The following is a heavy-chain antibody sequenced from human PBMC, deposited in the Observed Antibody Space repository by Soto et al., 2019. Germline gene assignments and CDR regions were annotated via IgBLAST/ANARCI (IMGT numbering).Heavy chain of an antibody. D-gene: IGHD6-25*01. J-gene: IGHJ4*02. Sequence: SVKVSCQASGFTFISYYIRWVRQAAVQGLEWMGWMNPNNGNAGFAQKFRGRINMTRNTSISTAYLELSSLRSDDSAVYFCARRKERSGPYYLDLWGQGTQVTVSS. V-gene: IGHV1-8*01. CDR2: MNPNNGNA. CDR1: GFTFISYY. CDR3: ARRKERSGPYYLDL.